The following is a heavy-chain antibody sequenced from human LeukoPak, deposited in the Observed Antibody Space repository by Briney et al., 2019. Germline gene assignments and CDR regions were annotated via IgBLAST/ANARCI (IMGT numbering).Heavy chain of an antibody. V-gene: IGHV3-9*01. Sequence: PGGSLRLSCAASGFTFDDYAMHWVRQAPGKGLEWVSGISWNSGGIGYADSVKGRFTISRDNAKNSLYLQMNSLRAEDTALYYCAKDIGVAARLAFDYWGQGTLVTVSS. J-gene: IGHJ4*02. D-gene: IGHD6-6*01. CDR2: ISWNSGGI. CDR3: AKDIGVAARLAFDY. CDR1: GFTFDDYA.